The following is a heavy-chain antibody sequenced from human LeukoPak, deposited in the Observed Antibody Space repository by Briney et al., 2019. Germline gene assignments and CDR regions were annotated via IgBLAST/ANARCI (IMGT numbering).Heavy chain of an antibody. D-gene: IGHD2-2*01. CDR3: ARVRYCGSTSCPWGANWFDP. V-gene: IGHV4-34*01. Sequence: PSETLSLTCAVYGGSFSGYYWSWIRQPPGKGLEWIGEINHSGSTNFNPSLKSRVTISVDTSKNQFSLKLSSVTAADTAVYYCARVRYCGSTSCPWGANWFDPWGQGTLVTVSS. CDR2: INHSGST. CDR1: GGSFSGYY. J-gene: IGHJ5*02.